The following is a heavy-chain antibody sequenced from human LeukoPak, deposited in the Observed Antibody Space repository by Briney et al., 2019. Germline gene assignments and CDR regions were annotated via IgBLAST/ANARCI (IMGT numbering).Heavy chain of an antibody. V-gene: IGHV1-2*02. CDR1: GYTFTCYY. CDR3: ARVITGSLTPYDY. J-gene: IGHJ4*02. Sequence: GASVKVSCKASGYTFTCYYMHWVRQAPGQGLEWMGWINPNSGGTNYAQKFQGRVTMTRDTSISTAYMELSRLRSDDTAVYYCARVITGSLTPYDYWGQGTLVTVSS. D-gene: IGHD1-20*01. CDR2: INPNSGGT.